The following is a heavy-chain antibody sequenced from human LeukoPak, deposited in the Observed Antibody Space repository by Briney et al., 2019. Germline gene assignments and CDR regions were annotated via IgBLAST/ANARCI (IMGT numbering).Heavy chain of an antibody. V-gene: IGHV1-69*13. D-gene: IGHD2-2*03. CDR1: GGTFSSYA. CDR2: IIPIVGTA. J-gene: IGHJ4*02. Sequence: ASVKVSCKASGGTFSSYAISWVRQAPGQGLEWMGGIIPIVGTANYAQKFQGRVTITADESTSTAYMELSSLRSEDTAVYYCARDHGYCSSTSCYPSFDYWGQGTLVTVSS. CDR3: ARDHGYCSSTSCYPSFDY.